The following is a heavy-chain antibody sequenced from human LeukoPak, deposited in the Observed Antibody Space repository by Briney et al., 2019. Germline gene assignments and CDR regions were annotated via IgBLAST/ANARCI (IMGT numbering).Heavy chain of an antibody. CDR3: ASVYNTPASLYDAFDI. CDR1: GVSVSSGSYY. V-gene: IGHV4-61*01. D-gene: IGHD1-1*01. CDR2: IYYSGRT. Sequence: KSSETLSLTCTVSGVSVSSGSYYWSWIRQPPGKGLEWIGYIYYSGRTNYNPSLKSRVTISVDASKNQFSLELSSVTAATTAVYYCASVYNTPASLYDAFDIWGQGTMVTVSS. J-gene: IGHJ3*02.